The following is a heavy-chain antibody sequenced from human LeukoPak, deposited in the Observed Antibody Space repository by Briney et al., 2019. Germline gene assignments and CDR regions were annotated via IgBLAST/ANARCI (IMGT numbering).Heavy chain of an antibody. CDR2: IIPIFGTA. Sequence: GSSVKVSCKASGGTFSSYAISWVRQAPGQGLEWMGGIIPIFGTANYAQKFQGRVTITAGESTSTAYMELSSLRSEDTAVYYCASEGGYYYFDYWGQGTLVTVSS. V-gene: IGHV1-69*01. J-gene: IGHJ4*02. CDR3: ASEGGYYYFDY. CDR1: GGTFSSYA. D-gene: IGHD3-22*01.